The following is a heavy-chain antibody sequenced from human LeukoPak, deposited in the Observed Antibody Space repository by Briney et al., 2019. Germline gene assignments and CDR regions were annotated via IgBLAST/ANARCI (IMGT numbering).Heavy chain of an antibody. CDR2: MNPNSGNT. CDR3: ARGPAAETWFDP. CDR1: GYTFTSYD. J-gene: IGHJ5*02. V-gene: IGHV1-8*01. Sequence: ASVKVSCKDSGYTFTSYDINWVRQATGQGLEWMGWMNPNSGNTGYAQKFQGRVTMTRNTSISTAYMELSSLRSEDTAVYYCARGPAAETWFDPWGQGTLVTVSS.